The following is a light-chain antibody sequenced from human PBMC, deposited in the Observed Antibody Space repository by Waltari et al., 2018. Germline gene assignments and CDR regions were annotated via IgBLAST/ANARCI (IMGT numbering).Light chain of an antibody. CDR2: RNH. Sequence: QSVLTQPPSASGTPGQRVTISCSGSSSNIGSNYVYWYQQLPGPAPKLLIYRNHPRPSGAPSRFSGSKSATSASLASSGLRSEDEADYYCAAWDDSLSGLVFGGGTKLTVL. CDR1: SSNIGSNY. V-gene: IGLV1-47*01. CDR3: AAWDDSLSGLV. J-gene: IGLJ2*01.